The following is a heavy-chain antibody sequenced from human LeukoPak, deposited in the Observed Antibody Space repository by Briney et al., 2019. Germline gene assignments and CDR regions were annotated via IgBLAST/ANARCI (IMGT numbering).Heavy chain of an antibody. V-gene: IGHV4-30-2*01. CDR2: IYHNGST. J-gene: IGHJ5*02. CDR3: ARGISYDSSGYQYNWFDP. D-gene: IGHD3-22*01. Sequence: SETLSLTCAVSGGSISSGGYSCSWIRQPPGKGLQWIGYIYHNGSTYYNPSLKSRVTISVDRSKNQFSLKLSSVTAADTAVYYCARGISYDSSGYQYNWFDPWGQGTMVTVCS. CDR1: GGSISSGGYS.